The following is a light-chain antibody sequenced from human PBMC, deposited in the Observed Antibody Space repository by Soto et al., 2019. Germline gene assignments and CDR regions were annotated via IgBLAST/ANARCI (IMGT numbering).Light chain of an antibody. V-gene: IGKV3-20*01. J-gene: IGKJ2*01. Sequence: EIVFTQSPGTLPLSPGERATLSCRASQSVSSSNLAWYQQKHGQAPRLLIYGASSRATGIPDRLSGSGSGTEFTLTISRIEPEDFAVYYCQQYTRSMYAFGQGTKVDIK. CDR2: GAS. CDR3: QQYTRSMYA. CDR1: QSVSSSN.